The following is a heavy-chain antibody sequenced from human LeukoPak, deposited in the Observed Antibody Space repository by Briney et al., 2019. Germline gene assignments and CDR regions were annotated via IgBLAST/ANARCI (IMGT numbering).Heavy chain of an antibody. CDR2: ISFDGSNK. Sequence: GGSLRLSCEASGFVFSDYSMNWVRQAPGKGLEWVALISFDGSNKYYADSVKGRFTISRDNSKNTLSLQMNSLRAEDTAVYYCAREQWLVLNYFDSWGQGTLVTVSS. CDR1: GFVFSDYS. J-gene: IGHJ4*02. D-gene: IGHD6-19*01. CDR3: AREQWLVLNYFDS. V-gene: IGHV3-30*03.